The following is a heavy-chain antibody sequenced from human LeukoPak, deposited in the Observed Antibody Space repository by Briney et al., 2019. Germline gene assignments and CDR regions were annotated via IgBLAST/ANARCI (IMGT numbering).Heavy chain of an antibody. D-gene: IGHD3-10*01. J-gene: IGHJ4*02. Sequence: GRSLRLSCAASGFTFSSYGMHWVRQAPGKGLEWVAVISYDGSNKYYADSVKGRFTISRDNSKNTLYLQMNSLRAEDTAVYYCAKDRSPKLLWFGDMGFWGQGTLVTASS. CDR1: GFTFSSYG. V-gene: IGHV3-30*18. CDR3: AKDRSPKLLWFGDMGF. CDR2: ISYDGSNK.